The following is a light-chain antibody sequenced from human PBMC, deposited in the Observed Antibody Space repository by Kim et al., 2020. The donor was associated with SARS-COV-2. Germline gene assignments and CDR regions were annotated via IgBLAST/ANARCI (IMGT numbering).Light chain of an antibody. CDR3: QHFDSLPYT. J-gene: IGKJ2*01. CDR1: KDIGNV. CDR2: DAS. V-gene: IGKV1-33*01. Sequence: SATVGYRVTITCQASKDIGNVLNWFQHKPGKAPNRLIYDASTLGEGVPSRFSGSESGTDFTFTISNLQPKNIATYYCQHFDSLPYTVGQGTKLEF.